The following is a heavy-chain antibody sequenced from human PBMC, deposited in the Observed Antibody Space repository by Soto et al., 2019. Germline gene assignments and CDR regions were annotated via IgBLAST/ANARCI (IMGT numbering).Heavy chain of an antibody. CDR2: ISYDGSKK. V-gene: IGHV3-30*18. CDR3: AKSIVGATTPFDL. J-gene: IGHJ2*01. D-gene: IGHD1-26*01. Sequence: QVQLVESGGGVGQPGRSLRLSCAASGFTFSSYGMHWVRQAPGKGLEWVAVISYDGSKKYYADSVKGRFTISRDNSKNTLYLQMNSLRAEDTAVYNCAKSIVGATTPFDLWGRGTLVTVSS. CDR1: GFTFSSYG.